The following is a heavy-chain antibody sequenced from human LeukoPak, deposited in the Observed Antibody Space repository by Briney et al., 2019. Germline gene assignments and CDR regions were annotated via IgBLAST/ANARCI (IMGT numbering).Heavy chain of an antibody. CDR3: ARDRHQIAVAGTSWFDP. J-gene: IGHJ5*02. V-gene: IGHV4-59*01. Sequence: SETLSLTCTVSGGSISSYYWSWIRQPPGKGLEWIGYIYYSGSTNYNPSLKSRVTISVDTSKNQFSLKLSSVTAADTAVYYCARDRHQIAVAGTSWFDPWGQGTLVTVSP. CDR1: GGSISSYY. CDR2: IYYSGST. D-gene: IGHD6-19*01.